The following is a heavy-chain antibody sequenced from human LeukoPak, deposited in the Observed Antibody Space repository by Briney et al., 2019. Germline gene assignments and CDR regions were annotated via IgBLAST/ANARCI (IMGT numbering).Heavy chain of an antibody. D-gene: IGHD3-22*01. Sequence: GGSLRLSCAASGFTFSSYSMNWVRQAPGKGLEWVSSISSSSYIYYADSVKGRFTISRDNAKSSLYLQMNSLRAEDTAVYYCAREATMINPDAFDIWGQGTMVTVSS. J-gene: IGHJ3*02. CDR3: AREATMINPDAFDI. CDR1: GFTFSSYS. V-gene: IGHV3-21*01. CDR2: ISSSSYI.